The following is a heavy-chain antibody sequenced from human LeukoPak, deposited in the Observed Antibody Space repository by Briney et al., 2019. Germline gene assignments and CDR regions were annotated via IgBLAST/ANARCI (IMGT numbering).Heavy chain of an antibody. CDR2: ISIGGNAI. D-gene: IGHD2-15*01. CDR1: KFIFSDYY. J-gene: IGHJ5*02. Sequence: PGGSLRLSCAASKFIFSDYYMSWIRQAPGKGLEWIPYISIGGNAIYYADSVKGRFTISRDNAKNSLYLQMDSLRAEDTAVYYCARLGYSSSSNWFDPWGQGTLVTVSS. CDR3: ARLGYSSSSNWFDP. V-gene: IGHV3-11*01.